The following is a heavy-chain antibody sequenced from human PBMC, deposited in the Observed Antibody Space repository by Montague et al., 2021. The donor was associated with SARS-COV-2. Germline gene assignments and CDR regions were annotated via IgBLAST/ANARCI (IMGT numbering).Heavy chain of an antibody. V-gene: IGHV4-39*01. CDR3: ARSTVGTSHFDY. CDR1: GGSIFSNSFY. D-gene: IGHD1-26*01. CDR2: ALSSGST. Sequence: SETLSLTCTVPGGSIFSNSFYWGWIRQSPGQGLEWIGNALSSGSTFYNPSLRSRVTMSEDMSKNQFSLKLMSVTAADTAVYYCARSTVGTSHFDYWGQGTLVTVSS. J-gene: IGHJ4*02.